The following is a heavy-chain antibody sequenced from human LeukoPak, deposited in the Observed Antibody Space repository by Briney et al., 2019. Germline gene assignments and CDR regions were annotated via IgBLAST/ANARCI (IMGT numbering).Heavy chain of an antibody. Sequence: GGSLRLSCAASGFTFSSYSMNWVRQAPGKGLEWVSSISSSSSYIYYADSVKGRFTISRDSAKNSLYLQMNSLRAEDTAVYYCARTPHSGSYRVDYWGQGTLVTVSS. D-gene: IGHD1-26*01. CDR1: GFTFSSYS. V-gene: IGHV3-21*01. CDR2: ISSSSSYI. J-gene: IGHJ4*02. CDR3: ARTPHSGSYRVDY.